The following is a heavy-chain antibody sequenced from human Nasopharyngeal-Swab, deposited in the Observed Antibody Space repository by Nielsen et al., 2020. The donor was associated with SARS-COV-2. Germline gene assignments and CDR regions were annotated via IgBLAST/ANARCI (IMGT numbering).Heavy chain of an antibody. J-gene: IGHJ4*02. Sequence: WIRQPPGKGLEWVGRTRKRGNTYATEYATSVKGRFTISRVDSRNSLYLHMSGLTTEDTAVYYCSRWEGGAYFDYWGQGTLVTV. CDR3: SRWEGGAYFDY. V-gene: IGHV3-72*01. D-gene: IGHD1-26*01. CDR2: TRKRGNTYAT.